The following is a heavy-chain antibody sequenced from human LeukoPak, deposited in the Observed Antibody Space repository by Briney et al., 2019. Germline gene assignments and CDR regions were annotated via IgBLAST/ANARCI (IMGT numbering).Heavy chain of an antibody. CDR1: GGTFSSYA. V-gene: IGHV1-69*13. D-gene: IGHD3-3*01. CDR3: ARSRGDFWSGYYGNWFDP. CDR2: IIPILGTA. J-gene: IGHJ5*02. Sequence: SVKVSCKASGGTFSSYATSWVRQAPGQGLEWMGGIIPILGTANYAQKFQGRVTITADESTSTAYMELSSLRSEDTAVYYCARSRGDFWSGYYGNWFDPWGQGTLVTISS.